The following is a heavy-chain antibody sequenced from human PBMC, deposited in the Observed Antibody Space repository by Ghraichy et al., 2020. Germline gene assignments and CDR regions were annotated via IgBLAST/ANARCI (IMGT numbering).Heavy chain of an antibody. CDR1: GGSFSGYY. CDR3: ARGRRWYYDSSGYYCFDY. J-gene: IGHJ4*02. D-gene: IGHD3-22*01. V-gene: IGHV4-34*01. CDR2: INHSGST. Sequence: SETLSLTCAVYGGSFSGYYWSWIRQPPGKGLEWIGEINHSGSTNYNPSLKSRVTISVDTSKNQFSLKLSSVTAADTAVYYCARGRRWYYDSSGYYCFDYWGQGTLVTVSS.